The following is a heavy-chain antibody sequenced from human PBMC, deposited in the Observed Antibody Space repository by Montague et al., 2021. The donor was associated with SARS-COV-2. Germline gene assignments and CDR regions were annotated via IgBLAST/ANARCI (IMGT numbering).Heavy chain of an antibody. V-gene: IGHV4-34*01. J-gene: IGHJ6*03. D-gene: IGHD3-10*01. Sequence: SETQSLTCAVHGTSFSGYYWNWIRQPPGKGLEWIGEINHGGSTKYSPSLKSRLTISADTSKNRFSLKLTSVAAADTAVYYCARLRDGVVPSPILGVGPYYSYYYMDVWGRGTTVTVSS. CDR2: INHGGST. CDR3: ARLRDGVVPSPILGVGPYYSYYYMDV. CDR1: GTSFSGYY.